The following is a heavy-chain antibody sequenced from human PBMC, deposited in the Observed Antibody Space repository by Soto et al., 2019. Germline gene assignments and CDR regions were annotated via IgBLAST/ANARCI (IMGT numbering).Heavy chain of an antibody. CDR1: GYTFTSYA. D-gene: IGHD6-6*01. CDR3: ARTRSSIAARPPRYNWFDP. CDR2: INAGNGNT. J-gene: IGHJ5*02. V-gene: IGHV1-3*01. Sequence: GASVKVSFKASGYTFTSYAMHWVRQAPGQRLEWMGWINAGNGNTKYSQKFQGRVTITRDTSASTTYMELSSLRSEDTAVYYCARTRSSIAARPPRYNWFDPWGQGTLVTVSS.